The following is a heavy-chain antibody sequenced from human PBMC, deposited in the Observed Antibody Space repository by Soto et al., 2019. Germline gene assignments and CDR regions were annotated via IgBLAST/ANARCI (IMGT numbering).Heavy chain of an antibody. V-gene: IGHV4-61*01. CDR3: AREYSNSPEAFDS. D-gene: IGHD1-26*01. J-gene: IGHJ4*02. CDR1: GGSVNSDNYY. CDR2: IYYTGRT. Sequence: SETLSLTCTVSGGSVNSDNYYWSWIRQPPGKGLEWIGYIYYTGRTNYNPSLMSRATISLDTSRNQFSLKLSSVTAADTAMFYCAREYSNSPEAFDSWGQGTLVTVS.